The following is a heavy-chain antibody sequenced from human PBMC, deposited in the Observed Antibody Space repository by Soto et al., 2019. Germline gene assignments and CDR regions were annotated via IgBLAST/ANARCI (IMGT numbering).Heavy chain of an antibody. CDR3: GRHADYVSMDV. V-gene: IGHV3-7*01. D-gene: IGHD3-16*01. Sequence: PGGSLRLSCAASGFTFSSYAMSWVRQAPGKGLEWVANIKQDGSDKYYVDSVKGRFTISRDNAKNSVYLQMNSLRAEDTAIYYCGRHADYVSMDVWGKGTTVTVSS. CDR1: GFTFSSYA. J-gene: IGHJ6*03. CDR2: IKQDGSDK.